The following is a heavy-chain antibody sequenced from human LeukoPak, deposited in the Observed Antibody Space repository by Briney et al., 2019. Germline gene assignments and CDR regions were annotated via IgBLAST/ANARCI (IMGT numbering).Heavy chain of an antibody. CDR1: GFTFNGYA. CDR3: AKEDGGSGWYEPVEY. CDR2: FSGSGGTT. Sequence: PGGSLRLSCAASGFTFNGYAMSWVRQVPGKGLKWVSTFSGSGGTTYSADSLKGRFTISRDNSKNMLFLQMNSLRAEDTAIYYCAKEDGGSGWYEPVEYWGQGTLVTVSS. V-gene: IGHV3-23*01. J-gene: IGHJ4*02. D-gene: IGHD6-19*01.